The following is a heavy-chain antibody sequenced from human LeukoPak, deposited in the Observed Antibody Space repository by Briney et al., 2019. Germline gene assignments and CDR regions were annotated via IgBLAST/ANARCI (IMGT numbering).Heavy chain of an antibody. J-gene: IGHJ4*02. CDR1: GGSISSSSYY. CDR3: AREGGQLVPVFNRKFDY. CDR2: IYYSGST. Sequence: SETLSLTCTVSGGSISSSSYYWGWIRQPPGKGLEWIGSIYYSGSTYYNPSLKSRVTISVDTSKNQFSLKLSSVTAADTAVYYCAREGGQLVPVFNRKFDYWGQGTLVTVSS. D-gene: IGHD6-13*01. V-gene: IGHV4-39*07.